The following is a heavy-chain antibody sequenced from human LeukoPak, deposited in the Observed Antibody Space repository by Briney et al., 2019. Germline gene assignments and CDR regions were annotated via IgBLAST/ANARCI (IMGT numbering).Heavy chain of an antibody. V-gene: IGHV4-59*01. Sequence: SETLSLTCTISGGSISSYYWSWIRQPPGKGLEWIGYIYYSGYTNYNPSLKSRVTISVDTSKNQFSLKLSSVTAADTAVYYCARTTMVRGTYYMDVWGKGTTVTISS. CDR2: IYYSGYT. CDR1: GGSISSYY. D-gene: IGHD3-10*01. CDR3: ARTTMVRGTYYMDV. J-gene: IGHJ6*03.